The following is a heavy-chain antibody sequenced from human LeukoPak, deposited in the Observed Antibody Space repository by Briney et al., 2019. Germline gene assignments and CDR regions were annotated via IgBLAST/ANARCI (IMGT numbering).Heavy chain of an antibody. D-gene: IGHD6-19*01. Sequence: SETLSLTCTVSGGSISSYYWSWIRQPAGKGLEWIGRIYTSGSTNYNPSLKSRVTMSVDTSKNQFSLKLSPVTAADTAVYYCARAHAGYSSGWRDYWGQGTLVTVSS. V-gene: IGHV4-4*07. CDR3: ARAHAGYSSGWRDY. J-gene: IGHJ4*02. CDR2: IYTSGST. CDR1: GGSISSYY.